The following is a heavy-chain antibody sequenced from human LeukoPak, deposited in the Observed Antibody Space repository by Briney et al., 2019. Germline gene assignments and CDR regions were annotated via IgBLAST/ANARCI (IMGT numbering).Heavy chain of an antibody. D-gene: IGHD1-7*01. J-gene: IGHJ4*02. V-gene: IGHV3-48*03. CDR2: ISSSGSTI. CDR1: GFTFSSYE. Sequence: GGSLRLSCAASGFTFSSYEMNWVRQAPGKGLEWVSYISSSGSTIYYADSVKGRYTISRDNAKNSLCLQMNNLRVEDTAVYYCARGWNYEGYWGQGTLVTVSS. CDR3: ARGWNYEGY.